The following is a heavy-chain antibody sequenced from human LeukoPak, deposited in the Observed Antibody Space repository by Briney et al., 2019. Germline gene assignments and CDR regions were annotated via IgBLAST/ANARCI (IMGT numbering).Heavy chain of an antibody. CDR1: GGSISSYY. CDR2: IYTSGST. J-gene: IGHJ6*02. V-gene: IGHV4-4*07. D-gene: IGHD3-3*01. Sequence: SETLSLTCTVSGGSISSYYWSWIRQPAGKGLEWIGRIYTSGSTNYNPSLKSRVTMSVDTSKNQFSLKLSSVTAADTAVYYCARDRLYYDFWSGHQFYYYYGMDVWGQGTTVTVSS. CDR3: ARDRLYYDFWSGHQFYYYYGMDV.